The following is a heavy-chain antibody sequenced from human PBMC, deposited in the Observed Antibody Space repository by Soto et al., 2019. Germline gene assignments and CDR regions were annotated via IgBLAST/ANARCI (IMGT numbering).Heavy chain of an antibody. V-gene: IGHV3-23*01. J-gene: IGHJ6*02. CDR2: ISGSGGST. Sequence: HPGGSLRLSCAASGFTFSSYAMSWVRQAPGKGLEWVSIISGSGGSTYYADSVKGRFTISRDNSKSTLYLQMNSLRAEDTALYYCAKGRSYYYYYGVDVWGQGTTVTVSS. CDR3: AKGRSYYYYYGVDV. CDR1: GFTFSSYA.